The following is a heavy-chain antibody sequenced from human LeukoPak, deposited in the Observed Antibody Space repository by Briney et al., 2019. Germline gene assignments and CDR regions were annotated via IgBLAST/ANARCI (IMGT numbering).Heavy chain of an antibody. D-gene: IGHD6-13*01. V-gene: IGHV3-74*01. Sequence: GGSLRLSCAASGFTFSSYWMHWVRQAPGKGLVWVSRINSDGSSTSYADSVKGRFTISRDNAKNTLYLQMNSLRAEDTAVYYCARVRGMYSSSSLTDYWGQGTLVTVSS. J-gene: IGHJ4*02. CDR2: INSDGSST. CDR3: ARVRGMYSSSSLTDY. CDR1: GFTFSSYW.